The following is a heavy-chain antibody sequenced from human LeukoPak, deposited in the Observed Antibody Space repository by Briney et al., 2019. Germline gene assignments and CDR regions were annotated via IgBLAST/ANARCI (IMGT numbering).Heavy chain of an antibody. CDR2: LYYSGST. J-gene: IGHJ3*02. CDR3: ARGGSGISNAFDI. V-gene: IGHV4-59*01. D-gene: IGHD3-10*01. Sequence: SETLPLTCSVSGGSISSYYWSWIRQPPGKGPEWIGYLYYSGSTNSNPSLKSRVTMSVDTSKNQFSLKLRSVTAADTAVYYCARGGSGISNAFDIWGQGTMVTVSS. CDR1: GGSISSYY.